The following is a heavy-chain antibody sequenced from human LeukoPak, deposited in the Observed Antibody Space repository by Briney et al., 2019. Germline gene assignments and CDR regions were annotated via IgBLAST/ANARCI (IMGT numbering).Heavy chain of an antibody. Sequence: SQTLSLTCAISGDSVSTSGVAWNWIRQSPSRGLEWLGRTYYRSKWNNDYALSVKSRIAVNPDTSKNQFSLQLNSVTPEDTAVYYCARSRGAIVDYWGQGTLVIVSS. CDR2: TYYRSKWNN. J-gene: IGHJ4*02. V-gene: IGHV6-1*01. CDR3: ARSRGAIVDY. CDR1: GDSVSTSGVA.